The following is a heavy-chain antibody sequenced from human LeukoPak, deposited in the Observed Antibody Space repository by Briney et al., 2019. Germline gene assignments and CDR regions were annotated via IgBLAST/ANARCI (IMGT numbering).Heavy chain of an antibody. Sequence: SVKVSCKASGGTFSSYTISWVRQAPGQGLEWMGRIIPILGIANYAQKFQGRVTITADKSTSTAYMELSNLRSEDTAVYYCAREGPAYCSSTSCYELGFDPWGQGTLVTVSS. CDR3: AREGPAYCSSTSCYELGFDP. J-gene: IGHJ5*02. D-gene: IGHD2-2*01. CDR1: GGTFSSYT. CDR2: IIPILGIA. V-gene: IGHV1-69*04.